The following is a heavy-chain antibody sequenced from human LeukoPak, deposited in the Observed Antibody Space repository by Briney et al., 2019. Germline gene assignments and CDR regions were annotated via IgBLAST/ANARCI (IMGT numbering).Heavy chain of an antibody. V-gene: IGHV4-59*01. CDR2: IYYSGST. CDR1: GGSIGNYY. J-gene: IGHJ4*02. Sequence: SETLSLTCTVSGGSIGNYYWSWIRQPPGKGLEWIGFIYYSGSTNYNPSLKSRVAISVDTSKNQFSLKLSSVTAADTAVYYCAREVVAAAGTVDYWGQGILVTVSS. CDR3: AREVVAAAGTVDY. D-gene: IGHD6-13*01.